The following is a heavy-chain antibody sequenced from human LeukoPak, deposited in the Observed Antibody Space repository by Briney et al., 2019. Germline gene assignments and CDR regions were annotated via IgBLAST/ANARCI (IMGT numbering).Heavy chain of an antibody. CDR1: GFTVSSNY. V-gene: IGHV3-53*01. J-gene: IGHJ3*02. CDR3: ARAGIYGSGSLDAFDI. CDR2: IYSAGST. Sequence: GGPLRLSCAASGFTVSSNYMSWVRQAPGKGLEWVSVIYSAGSTYYADSVKGRFTISRDDSKNTLYLRMNSLRAEDTAVYYCARAGIYGSGSLDAFDIWGQGTMVTVSS. D-gene: IGHD3-10*01.